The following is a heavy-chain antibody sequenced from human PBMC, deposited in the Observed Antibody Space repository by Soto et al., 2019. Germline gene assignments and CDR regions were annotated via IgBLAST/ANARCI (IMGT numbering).Heavy chain of an antibody. CDR3: ARGLAAGDY. CDR2: INPNGGST. Sequence: QVQLVQSGAEVKNPGASVKVSCKASGYTFTNYYIPWVRQAPGQGLEWMAIINPNGGSTNYAQKFQGRVTLARDTFTSTVYMELSSLRSEDTAIYYCARGLAAGDYWGQGTLVTVSS. D-gene: IGHD6-13*01. CDR1: GYTFTNYY. J-gene: IGHJ4*02. V-gene: IGHV1-46*01.